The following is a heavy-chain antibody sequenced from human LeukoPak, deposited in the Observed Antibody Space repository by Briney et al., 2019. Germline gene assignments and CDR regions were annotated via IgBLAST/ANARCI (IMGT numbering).Heavy chain of an antibody. CDR1: GFTFSSYA. J-gene: IGHJ4*02. D-gene: IGHD6-19*01. Sequence: GGSLRLSCAASGFTFSSYAVTWVRQAPGKGLEWVSAISGSGGSTYYADSVKGRFTISRDNSKNTMYLQMNSLRAEDTALYYCAKVRQQWLTFDYYLDYWGQGTLVTVSS. CDR3: AKVRQQWLTFDYYLDY. CDR2: ISGSGGST. V-gene: IGHV3-23*01.